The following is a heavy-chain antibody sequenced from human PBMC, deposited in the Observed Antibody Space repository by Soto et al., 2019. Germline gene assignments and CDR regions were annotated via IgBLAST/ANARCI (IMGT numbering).Heavy chain of an antibody. CDR3: TTSNLGVDF. Sequence: GGSLRLSCAASGLIFSDVWMTWARQAPGKGLEWVGRIKTKPDDGTIDYAAPVRGRFTISRDDSKNTLYLQMTSLTPDDTGVYYCTTSNLGVDFWGPGTLVTAPQ. CDR2: IKTKPDDGTI. J-gene: IGHJ4*02. D-gene: IGHD1-1*01. CDR1: GLIFSDVW. V-gene: IGHV3-15*01.